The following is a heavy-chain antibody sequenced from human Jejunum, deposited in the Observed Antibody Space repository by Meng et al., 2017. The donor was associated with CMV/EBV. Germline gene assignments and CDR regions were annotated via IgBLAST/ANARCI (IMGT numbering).Heavy chain of an antibody. D-gene: IGHD6-19*01. V-gene: IGHV1-8*01. J-gene: IGHJ4*02. Sequence: VQVVQSGGEVKNPGASVKVSCKASGYTFTSYDINSVRQAAGQGLEWMGWMNPNSGNTDYAQKFQGRVTMTRNTSISTVYMELSSLRSEDTAVYYCATGVADFEYWGQGTLVTVSS. CDR1: GYTFTSYD. CDR3: ATGVADFEY. CDR2: MNPNSGNT.